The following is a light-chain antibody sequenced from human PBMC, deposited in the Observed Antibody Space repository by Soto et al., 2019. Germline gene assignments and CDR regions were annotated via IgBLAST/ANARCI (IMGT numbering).Light chain of an antibody. V-gene: IGKV3-20*01. CDR1: QSVSSNY. CDR3: HQYGSSPRT. J-gene: IGKJ1*01. CDR2: GAS. Sequence: EIVLTQSPGTLSLSPGERSTLSCRASQSVSSNYLAWYQQKPGQAPKLLIYGASSGAAGIPDRFSGSGSATDFPLTISRLEPEDFAVYYCHQYGSSPRTFGQGTKVDIK.